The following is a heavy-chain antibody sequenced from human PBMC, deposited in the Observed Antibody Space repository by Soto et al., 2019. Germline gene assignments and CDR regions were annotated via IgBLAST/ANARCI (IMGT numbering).Heavy chain of an antibody. CDR3: AKLPRGSSPENDY. Sequence: GCLLLPCSASGFTFSIYAMTGVRQAPGKGLEGVSGLSSSGGTTHYADSVKGRFTISRDNSKNTLFLQMNSLRAEDTAVYYCAKLPRGSSPENDYWGQGTMVTVSS. D-gene: IGHD6-6*01. CDR2: LSSSGGTT. CDR1: GFTFSIYA. V-gene: IGHV3-23*01. J-gene: IGHJ4*02.